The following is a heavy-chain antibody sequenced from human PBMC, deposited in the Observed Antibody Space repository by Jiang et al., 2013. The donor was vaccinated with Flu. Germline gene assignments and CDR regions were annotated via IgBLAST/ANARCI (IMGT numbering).Heavy chain of an antibody. CDR2: TYYRSKWYN. CDR1: GDSVSSNSAA. CDR3: AREGYNYGAFDY. D-gene: IGHD5-18*01. Sequence: GLVKPSQTLSITCGISGDSVSSNSAAWNWIRQSPSRGLEWLGRTYYRSKWYNDYAVPVKSRITINLDRSKNQFSLHLNSVTPEDTAVYYCAREGYNYGAFDYWGQGTLVTVSS. J-gene: IGHJ4*02. V-gene: IGHV6-1*01.